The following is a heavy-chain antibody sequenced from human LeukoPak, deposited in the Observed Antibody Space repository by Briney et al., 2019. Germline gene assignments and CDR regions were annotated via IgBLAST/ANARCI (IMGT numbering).Heavy chain of an antibody. Sequence: SETLSLTCTVSGDSITNNNCYWGWVRQPPGKGLEWIASIYYCGSSYYNPSLKSRVTMSVDTSKNQFSLKLSSVTAADTAVYYCVRLDYSNFFDYWGQGNLVTVSS. J-gene: IGHJ4*02. D-gene: IGHD4-11*01. V-gene: IGHV4-39*07. CDR1: GDSITNNNCY. CDR2: IYYCGSS. CDR3: VRLDYSNFFDY.